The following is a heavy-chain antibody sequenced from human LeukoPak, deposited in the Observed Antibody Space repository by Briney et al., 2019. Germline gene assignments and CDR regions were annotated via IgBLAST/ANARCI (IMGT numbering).Heavy chain of an antibody. Sequence: SETLSLTCTVSGGSIGAYYWNWIRQPPGKGLEWIGYIFYSGTTKYNPSLKSRVSMTVDTSENQFSLRLSSLTAADTAVYYCARGVLTFGGDNRFDPWGQGTLVTVSS. CDR2: IFYSGTT. D-gene: IGHD3-16*01. J-gene: IGHJ5*02. CDR1: GGSIGAYY. V-gene: IGHV4-59*01. CDR3: ARGVLTFGGDNRFDP.